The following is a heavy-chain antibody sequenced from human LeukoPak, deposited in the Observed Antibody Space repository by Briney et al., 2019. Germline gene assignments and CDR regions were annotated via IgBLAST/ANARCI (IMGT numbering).Heavy chain of an antibody. CDR2: INWNGGST. D-gene: IGHD4-17*01. Sequence: GGSLRLSCAASGFTFDDYGMSWVRQAPGKGLEWVSGINWNGGSTGYADSVKGRFTISRDNAKNSLYLQMNSLRAEDTAVYYCAKDTVLNDAFDIWGQGTMVTVSS. CDR1: GFTFDDYG. J-gene: IGHJ3*02. V-gene: IGHV3-20*04. CDR3: AKDTVLNDAFDI.